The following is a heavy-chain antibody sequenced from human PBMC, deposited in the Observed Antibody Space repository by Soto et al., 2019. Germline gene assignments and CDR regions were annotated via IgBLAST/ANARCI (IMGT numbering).Heavy chain of an antibody. CDR1: GFTFSNYD. J-gene: IGHJ6*02. Sequence: GGSLRLSCAASGFTFSNYDMQLVRQAKGKGLEWLSGIGGACYKFYPGSVSGRFAIYIENDKNSLDLPINSLTAGDADGYFCARGVLGTGDYYYGFDVWGQGTTVTVSS. V-gene: IGHV3-13*01. CDR3: ARGVLGTGDYYYGFDV. D-gene: IGHD7-27*01. CDR2: IGGACYK.